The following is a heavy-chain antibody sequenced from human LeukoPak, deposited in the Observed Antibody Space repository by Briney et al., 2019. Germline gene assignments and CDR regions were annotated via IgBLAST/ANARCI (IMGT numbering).Heavy chain of an antibody. CDR2: ISGSGGST. J-gene: IGHJ4*02. Sequence: GGSLRLSCAASGFTFSSYAMSWVRQAPGKGLEWVSAISGSGGSTYYADSVKGRFTISRDNSKNTLFLQMTSLRAEDTAVYYCAKDRDDSGDYELVFDYWGQGALVTVSS. CDR1: GFTFSSYA. D-gene: IGHD4-17*01. V-gene: IGHV3-23*01. CDR3: AKDRDDSGDYELVFDY.